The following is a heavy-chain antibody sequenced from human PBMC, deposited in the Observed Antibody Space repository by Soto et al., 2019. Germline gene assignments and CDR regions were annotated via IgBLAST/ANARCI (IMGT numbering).Heavy chain of an antibody. CDR1: GFTFTNAW. CDR3: TTDFKGETAVGY. Sequence: GGSLRLSCAASGFTFTNAWMSWVRQASGKGLEWVGRIKSKTDGETTDYAAPVKGRFTISRDDSKNTLYLHMSSLQTEDTALYYCTTDFKGETAVGYWGQGTLGTV. J-gene: IGHJ4*02. D-gene: IGHD5-18*01. CDR2: IKSKTDGETT. V-gene: IGHV3-15*01.